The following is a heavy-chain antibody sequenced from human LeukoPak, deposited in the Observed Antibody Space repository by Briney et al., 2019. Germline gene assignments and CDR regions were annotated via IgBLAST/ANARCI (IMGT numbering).Heavy chain of an antibody. CDR3: ARETSYYYDSTEDAFDI. CDR2: ISSSGSTI. D-gene: IGHD3-22*01. Sequence: PGGSLRLPCAASGFTFSSYEMNWVRQAPGKGLEWVSYISSSGSTIYYADSVKGRFTISRDNAKNSLYLQMNSLRAEDTAVYYCARETSYYYDSTEDAFDIWGQGTMVTVSS. CDR1: GFTFSSYE. J-gene: IGHJ3*02. V-gene: IGHV3-48*03.